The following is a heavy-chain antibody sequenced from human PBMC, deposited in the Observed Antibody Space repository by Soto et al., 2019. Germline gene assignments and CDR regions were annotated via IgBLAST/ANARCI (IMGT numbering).Heavy chain of an antibody. V-gene: IGHV4-61*01. CDR3: ARGGSGWYPVY. CDR2: IYCSGST. CDR1: GGSVSSGSYY. Sequence: SETLSLTCTVSGGSVSSGSYYWSWIRQPPGKGLEWIGYIYCSGSTNYNPSLKSRVTISVDTSKNQFSLKLSSVTAADTAVYYCARGGSGWYPVYWGQGTLVTVSS. J-gene: IGHJ4*02. D-gene: IGHD6-19*01.